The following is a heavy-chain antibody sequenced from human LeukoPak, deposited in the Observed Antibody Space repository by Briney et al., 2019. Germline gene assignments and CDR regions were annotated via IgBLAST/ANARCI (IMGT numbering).Heavy chain of an antibody. D-gene: IGHD3-22*01. V-gene: IGHV3-9*03. CDR1: GFTFDDYA. Sequence: GGSLRLSCAASGFTFDDYAMHWVRQAPGKGLEWVSGISWNSGSIGYADSVKGRFTISRDNAKNSLYLQMNSLRAEDMALYYCARSSGYYSDAFDIWGQGTMVTVSS. CDR2: ISWNSGSI. CDR3: ARSSGYYSDAFDI. J-gene: IGHJ3*02.